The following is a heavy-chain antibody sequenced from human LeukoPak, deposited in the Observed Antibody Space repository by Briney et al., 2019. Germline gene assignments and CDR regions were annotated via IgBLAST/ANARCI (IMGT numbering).Heavy chain of an antibody. CDR2: ISGSGGST. Sequence: GGSLRLSCAASGFTFSSYAMSWVRQAPGKGLEWVSAISGSGGSTHYADSVKGRFTISRDNSKNTLYLQMNSLRAEDTAVYYCAKDRGVRGFYDAFDIWGQGTMVTVSS. J-gene: IGHJ3*02. V-gene: IGHV3-23*01. CDR3: AKDRGVRGFYDAFDI. CDR1: GFTFSSYA. D-gene: IGHD3-10*01.